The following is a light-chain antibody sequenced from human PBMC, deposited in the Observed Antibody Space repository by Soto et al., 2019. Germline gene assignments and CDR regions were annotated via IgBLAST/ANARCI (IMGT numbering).Light chain of an antibody. CDR1: RSISNW. J-gene: IGKJ4*01. Sequence: DIQMTQSPSTLSASVGDRVTITCRASRSISNWLAWYQQRPGTAPKLLIFDASILQSGVPSRFSGSGSGTEFTLSISRLQTDDFATYYCQQYGSFSPITFGGGTKVDIK. V-gene: IGKV1-5*01. CDR3: QQYGSFSPIT. CDR2: DAS.